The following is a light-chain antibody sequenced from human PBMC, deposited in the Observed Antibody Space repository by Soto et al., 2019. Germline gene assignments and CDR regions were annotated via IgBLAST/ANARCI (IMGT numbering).Light chain of an antibody. CDR3: QQYNTFWT. CDR1: QSISVW. CDR2: DAS. J-gene: IGKJ1*01. Sequence: DIQMTPSPSTLSASVGDTVTITCRASQSISVWLAWYQQKPGKAPKLLFFDASSLESGVPSRFSGSGSGTEFTLTISSLQPDDFATYYCQQYNTFWTFGQGTKVDNK. V-gene: IGKV1-5*01.